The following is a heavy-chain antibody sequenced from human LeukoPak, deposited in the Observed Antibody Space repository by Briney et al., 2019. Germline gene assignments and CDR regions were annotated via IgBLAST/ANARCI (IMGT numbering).Heavy chain of an antibody. Sequence: GRSPRLSCAASGFTFDDYAMPWVRQAPGKGLEWVSGISWNSGSIGYADSVKGRFTISRDNAKNSLYLQMNSLRAEDTALYYCAKDPGEWELLTWGQGTLVTVSS. D-gene: IGHD1-26*01. J-gene: IGHJ4*02. V-gene: IGHV3-9*01. CDR1: GFTFDDYA. CDR3: AKDPGEWELLT. CDR2: ISWNSGSI.